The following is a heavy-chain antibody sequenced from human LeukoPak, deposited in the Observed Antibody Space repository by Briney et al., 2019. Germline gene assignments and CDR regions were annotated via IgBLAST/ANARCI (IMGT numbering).Heavy chain of an antibody. CDR3: AKEDSNYVGNWFDP. J-gene: IGHJ5*02. D-gene: IGHD4-4*01. Sequence: GGSLRLSCAASGFIFNNYAMSWVRQAPGKGLEWVSAISIGAGSTYYADSVKGRFTISRDNSKNTLYLQMNSLRAEDTAVYYCAKEDSNYVGNWFDPWGQGTLVTVSS. CDR2: ISIGAGST. V-gene: IGHV3-23*01. CDR1: GFIFNNYA.